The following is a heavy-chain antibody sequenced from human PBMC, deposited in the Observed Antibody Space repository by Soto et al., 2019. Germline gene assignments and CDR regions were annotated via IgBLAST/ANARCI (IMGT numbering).Heavy chain of an antibody. Sequence: ASETLSLTCTVSGGSISSGDYYWSWIRQPPGKGLEWIGYIYYSGSTYYNPSLKSRVTISVDTSKNQFSLKLSSVTAADTAVYYCAREIADTAMVPDYWGQGTLVTVSS. CDR2: IYYSGST. D-gene: IGHD5-18*01. V-gene: IGHV4-30-4*01. CDR3: AREIADTAMVPDY. CDR1: GGSISSGDYY. J-gene: IGHJ4*02.